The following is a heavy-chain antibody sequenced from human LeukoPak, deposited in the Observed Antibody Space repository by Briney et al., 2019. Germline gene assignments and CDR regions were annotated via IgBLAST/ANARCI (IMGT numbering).Heavy chain of an antibody. CDR1: GYSFTSYW. V-gene: IGHV5-51*01. D-gene: IGHD5-24*01. Sequence: PGESLKISXKGSGYSFTSYWIGWVRQIPGKGLEWMGIIYPGDSDTRYSPSFQGQVTISADKSISTAYLQWSSLKASDTAMYYCARQGGYNPTYYYYYMDVWGKGTTVTVSS. CDR3: ARQGGYNPTYYYYYMDV. CDR2: IYPGDSDT. J-gene: IGHJ6*03.